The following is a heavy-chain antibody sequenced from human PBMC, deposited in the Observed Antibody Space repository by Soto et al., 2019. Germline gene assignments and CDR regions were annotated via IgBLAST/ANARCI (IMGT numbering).Heavy chain of an antibody. CDR3: ARRPVSSSGPYYYGMDV. CDR2: IDPSDSYT. CDR1: GYSFTSYW. D-gene: IGHD6-6*01. J-gene: IGHJ6*02. V-gene: IGHV5-10-1*01. Sequence: GSLKISCKGSGYSFTSYWISWVRQVPGKGLEWMGRIDPSDSYTNYSPSFQGHVTISADKSISTAYLQWSSLKASDTAMYYCARRPVSSSGPYYYGMDVWGQGNTVTVSS.